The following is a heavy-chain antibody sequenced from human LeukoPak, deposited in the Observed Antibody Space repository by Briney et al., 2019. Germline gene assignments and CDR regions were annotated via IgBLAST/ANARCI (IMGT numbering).Heavy chain of an antibody. Sequence: ASVKVSCTASGGTFSSYAISWVRQAPGQGLEWMGGIIPIFGTANYAQKFQGRVTITADESTSTAYMELSSLRSEDTAVYYCARSYDYVWGSYRYIGYFDYWGQGTLVTVSS. CDR1: GGTFSSYA. CDR3: ARSYDYVWGSYRYIGYFDY. D-gene: IGHD3-16*02. CDR2: IIPIFGTA. J-gene: IGHJ4*02. V-gene: IGHV1-69*01.